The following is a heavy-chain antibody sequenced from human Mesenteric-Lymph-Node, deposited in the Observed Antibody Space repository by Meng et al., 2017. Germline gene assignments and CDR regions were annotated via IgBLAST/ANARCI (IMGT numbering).Heavy chain of an antibody. CDR1: GFTFSSYE. CDR2: IKSNRDGGTT. CDR3: VTGGFDY. V-gene: IGHV3-15*01. J-gene: IGHJ4*02. Sequence: GESLKISCAASGFTFSSYEMNWVRQAPGKGLEWVGRIKSNRDGGTTDYAAPVKGRFAISRDGSKNTLYLQMNSLRTDDTAMYYCVTGGFDYWGQGTLVTVSS.